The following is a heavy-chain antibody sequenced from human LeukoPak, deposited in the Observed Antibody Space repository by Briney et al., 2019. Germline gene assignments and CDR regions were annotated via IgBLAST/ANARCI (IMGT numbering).Heavy chain of an antibody. D-gene: IGHD5-12*01. CDR1: GGSISSGGYY. Sequence: SQTLSLTCTVSGGSISSGGYYWSWIRQHPGKGLEWIGYIYYSGTAYYNPSLKSRVTISVDTSKNQFSLKLSSVTAADTAVYYCARDSGYASDYWGQGTLVTVSS. CDR2: IYYSGTA. J-gene: IGHJ4*02. V-gene: IGHV4-31*03. CDR3: ARDSGYASDY.